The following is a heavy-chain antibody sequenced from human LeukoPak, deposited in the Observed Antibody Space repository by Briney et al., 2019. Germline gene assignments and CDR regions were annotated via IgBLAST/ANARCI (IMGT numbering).Heavy chain of an antibody. Sequence: GGSLRLSCTASVFTFTSYWMHWVRQAPGTGLVWVSRINSDGSGTNCADSVKGRFTISRDNAKNTLFLQMNSLRAEDTAVYYCARESSSSGRYFDYWGQGTLVTVSS. CDR3: ARESSSSGRYFDY. CDR2: INSDGSGT. J-gene: IGHJ4*02. CDR1: VFTFTSYW. V-gene: IGHV3-74*01. D-gene: IGHD6-6*01.